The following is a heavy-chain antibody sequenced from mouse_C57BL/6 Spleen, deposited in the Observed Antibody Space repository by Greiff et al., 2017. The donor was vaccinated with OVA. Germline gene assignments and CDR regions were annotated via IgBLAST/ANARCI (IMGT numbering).Heavy chain of an antibody. J-gene: IGHJ4*01. D-gene: IGHD4-1*01. Sequence: QVQLKESGAELVRPGTSVKVSCKASGYAFTNYLIEWVKQRPGQGLEWIGVINPGSGGTNYNEKFKGKATLTADKSSSTAYMQLSSLTSEDSAVYFCARWSGGDYWGQGTSVTVSS. CDR2: INPGSGGT. CDR1: GYAFTNYL. CDR3: ARWSGGDY. V-gene: IGHV1-54*01.